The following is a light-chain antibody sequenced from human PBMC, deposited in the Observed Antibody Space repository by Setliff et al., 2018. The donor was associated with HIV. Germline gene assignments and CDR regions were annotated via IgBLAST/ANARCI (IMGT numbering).Light chain of an antibody. CDR2: DVT. Sequence: QSVLTQPAPVSGSPGQSITISCTGTSSDVGGYNFVSWYQQHPDKAPKVLIYDVTHRPSGVSSRFSGSKSGKTASLTISGLQAEDEADYFCSSYRNSDPFYVFGTGTKVTVL. CDR3: SSYRNSDPFYV. V-gene: IGLV2-14*03. CDR1: SSDVGGYNF. J-gene: IGLJ1*01.